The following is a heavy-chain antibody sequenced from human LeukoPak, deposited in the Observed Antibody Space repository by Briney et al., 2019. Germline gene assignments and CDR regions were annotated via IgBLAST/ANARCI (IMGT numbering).Heavy chain of an antibody. CDR3: ARVSPGIHYFDY. D-gene: IGHD6-13*01. V-gene: IGHV3-33*01. Sequence: GGSLRLSCAASGFTFSSYGMHWVRQAPGKGLEWVAVIWYDGSNKYYVDSVKGRFTISRDNSKNTLYLQMNSLRAEDTAVYYCARVSPGIHYFDYWGQGTLVTVSS. J-gene: IGHJ4*02. CDR1: GFTFSSYG. CDR2: IWYDGSNK.